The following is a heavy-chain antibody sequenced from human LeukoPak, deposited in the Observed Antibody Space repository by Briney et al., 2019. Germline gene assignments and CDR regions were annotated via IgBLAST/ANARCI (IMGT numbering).Heavy chain of an antibody. CDR1: GFTFSSYG. Sequence: PGGSLRLSCAASGFTFSSYGMHWVRQAPGRGLEWVAFIRYDGSNKYYADSVKGRFTISRDNSENTLYLQMNSLRAEDTAVYYCAKEGSYYDSSGYWDWGQGTLVTVSS. CDR3: AKEGSYYDSSGYWD. D-gene: IGHD3-22*01. V-gene: IGHV3-30*02. J-gene: IGHJ4*02. CDR2: IRYDGSNK.